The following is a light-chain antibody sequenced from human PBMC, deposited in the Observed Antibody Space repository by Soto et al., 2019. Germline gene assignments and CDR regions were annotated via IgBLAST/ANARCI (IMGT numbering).Light chain of an antibody. CDR3: QQYNNWPPRAWT. V-gene: IGKV3-20*01. CDR2: GAS. CDR1: QSVRNSY. J-gene: IGKJ1*01. Sequence: EIVLTQSPGTLSLSPGERATLSCRASQSVRNSYLAWYQQKPGQAPRLLIYGASGRATGIPDRFSGSGSGTDFTLTISRLEPEDFAVYYCQQYNNWPPRAWTFGQGTKVEIK.